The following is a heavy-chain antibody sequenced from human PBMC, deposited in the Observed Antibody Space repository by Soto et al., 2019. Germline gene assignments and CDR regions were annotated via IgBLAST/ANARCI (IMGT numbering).Heavy chain of an antibody. J-gene: IGHJ4*02. V-gene: IGHV3-66*01. D-gene: IGHD6-19*01. Sequence: EVQLVESGGGLVQPGGSLRLSCAASGFTVSSNYMSWVRQAPGKGLEWVSVIYSGGSTYYADSVKGRFTISRDNSKNTLYRQMNSLRAEDTAVYYCARDGIAVAGTGVDYWGQGTLVTVSS. CDR2: IYSGGST. CDR1: GFTVSSNY. CDR3: ARDGIAVAGTGVDY.